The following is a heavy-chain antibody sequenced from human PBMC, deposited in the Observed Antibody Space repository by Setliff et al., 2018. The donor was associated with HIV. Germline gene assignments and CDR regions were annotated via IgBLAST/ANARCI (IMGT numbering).Heavy chain of an antibody. D-gene: IGHD3-22*01. CDR2: MYYSVST. CDR1: GGSITRTPYY. V-gene: IGHV4-39*02. Sequence: SETLSLTCTVSGGSITRTPYYWGWIRQPPGKGLEWIGNMYYSVSTYYNPSLKSRVTISVDTSKNHLSLKLTYVTAADTGLYYCATRAIVVIPDYWGQGTLVTVSS. J-gene: IGHJ4*02. CDR3: ATRAIVVIPDY.